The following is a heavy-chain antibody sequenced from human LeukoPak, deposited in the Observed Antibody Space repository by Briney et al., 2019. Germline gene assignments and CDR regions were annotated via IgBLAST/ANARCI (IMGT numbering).Heavy chain of an antibody. V-gene: IGHV3-9*01. J-gene: IGHJ4*02. Sequence: GRSLRLSCAASGFTFDDYAMHWVRQAPGKGLEWVSGISWNSGSIGYADSVQGRFTVSRDNAKNSLYLQMNSLRAEDTAVYYCARDSPYYDFWSGYSRPLDYWGQGILVTVSS. D-gene: IGHD3-3*01. CDR1: GFTFDDYA. CDR3: ARDSPYYDFWSGYSRPLDY. CDR2: ISWNSGSI.